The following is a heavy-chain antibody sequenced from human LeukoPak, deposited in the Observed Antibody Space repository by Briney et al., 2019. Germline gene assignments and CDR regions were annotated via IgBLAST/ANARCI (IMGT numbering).Heavy chain of an antibody. D-gene: IGHD1-1*01. Sequence: GGSLRLSCAASGFTFSSYSMNWVRQAPGKGLEWVSYIRGTTFMTYADSVKGRFTISRDNAMTSLYLQMNSLRDEDTAVYYCVRDHNYYIDRWGRGTLVTVTS. CDR2: IRGTTFM. CDR3: VRDHNYYIDR. V-gene: IGHV3-48*02. CDR1: GFTFSSYS. J-gene: IGHJ2*01.